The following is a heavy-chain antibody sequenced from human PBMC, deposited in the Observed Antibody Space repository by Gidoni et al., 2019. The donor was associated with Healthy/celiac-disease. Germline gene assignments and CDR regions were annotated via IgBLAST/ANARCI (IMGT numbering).Heavy chain of an antibody. J-gene: IGHJ5*02. CDR3: ARLYTPVTTEERSNWFDP. V-gene: IGHV4-39*01. CDR2: IYCSGST. CDR1: GRSIHSGSYY. Sequence: QLQLQESVPGLVYPSETLSLTCTVSGRSIHSGSYYWGWVRQPPGTGLECIGTIYCSGSTYYHPSLKRRVTISVDTSMGQFSLKRGSVTAADTAVYYCARLYTPVTTEERSNWFDPWGQGTLVTVSS. D-gene: IGHD4-17*01.